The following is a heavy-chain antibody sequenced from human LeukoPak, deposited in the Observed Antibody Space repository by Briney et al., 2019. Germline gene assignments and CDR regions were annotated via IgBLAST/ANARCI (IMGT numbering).Heavy chain of an antibody. Sequence: TGGSLRLSCAASGFTVSSNYMSWVRQAPGKGLEWVSVIYSGGSTYYADSVKGRFTISRDNSKNTLYLQMNSLRAEDTAVYYCARDLPETTIFGVSNAFDIWGQGTMVTVSS. CDR1: GFTVSSNY. D-gene: IGHD3-3*01. CDR2: IYSGGST. CDR3: ARDLPETTIFGVSNAFDI. V-gene: IGHV3-53*01. J-gene: IGHJ3*02.